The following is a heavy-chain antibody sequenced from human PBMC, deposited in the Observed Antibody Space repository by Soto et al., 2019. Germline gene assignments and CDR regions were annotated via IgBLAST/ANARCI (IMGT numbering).Heavy chain of an antibody. V-gene: IGHV4-39*01. CDR3: ATTRGIAVGGSFDY. Sequence: PSETLSLTCTVSGGSISSSSSYWGWIRQPPGKGLEWIGTIYSGSTYYNPSLKSRVTISVDTSMNQFSLKLSSVAAADTAIYFCATTRGIAVGGSFDYWGQGTLVTVSS. D-gene: IGHD6-13*01. CDR1: GGSISSSSSY. CDR2: IYSGST. J-gene: IGHJ4*02.